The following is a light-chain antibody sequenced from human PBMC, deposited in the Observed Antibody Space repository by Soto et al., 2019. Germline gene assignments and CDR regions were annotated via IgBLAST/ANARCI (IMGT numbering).Light chain of an antibody. Sequence: QSALTQPASVSGSSGQSITISCTGTRSDVGSYTLVSWYQQHPGRAPKLLIYEDNKRPSGVSYRFSGSKSGNTASLTISGLQADDEADYYCCSYAGSSTSWVFGGGTKVTVL. V-gene: IGLV2-23*01. CDR1: RSDVGSYTL. J-gene: IGLJ3*02. CDR2: EDN. CDR3: CSYAGSSTSWV.